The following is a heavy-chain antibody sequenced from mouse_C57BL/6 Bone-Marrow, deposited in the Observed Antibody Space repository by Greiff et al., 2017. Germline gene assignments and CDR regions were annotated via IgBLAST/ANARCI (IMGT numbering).Heavy chain of an antibody. CDR1: GYAFSSSW. D-gene: IGHD1-1*01. CDR3: AGSSNWYFDV. CDR2: IYPGDGDT. V-gene: IGHV1-82*01. Sequence: LQESGPELVKPGASVKISCKASGYAFSSSWMNWVKQRPGKGLEWIGRIYPGDGDTNYNGKFKGKATLTADKSSSTAYMQLSSLTSEDSAVYFCAGSSNWYFDVWGTGTTVTVSS. J-gene: IGHJ1*03.